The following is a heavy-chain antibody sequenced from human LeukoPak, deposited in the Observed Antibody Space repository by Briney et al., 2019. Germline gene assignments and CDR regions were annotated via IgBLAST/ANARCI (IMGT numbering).Heavy chain of an antibody. J-gene: IGHJ3*02. Sequence: SETLSLTCTVSGGSIRSYYWNWIRQAPGKGLEWVGFISHSGYTSYSPSLKSRVAISVDTSKNQFSLRLSSMTAADTAVYYCARSPLYYDFWSGYYRGDAFDIWGQGTMVTVSS. CDR3: ARSPLYYDFWSGYYRGDAFDI. CDR1: GGSIRSYY. CDR2: ISHSGYT. V-gene: IGHV4-59*01. D-gene: IGHD3-3*01.